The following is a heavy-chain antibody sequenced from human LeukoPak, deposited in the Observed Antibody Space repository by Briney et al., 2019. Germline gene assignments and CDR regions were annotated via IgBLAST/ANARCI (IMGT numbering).Heavy chain of an antibody. V-gene: IGHV1-69*13. CDR2: IIPIFGTA. CDR1: GGTFSSYA. Sequence: GASVKVSCKASGGTFSSYAINWVRQAPGQGLEWMGGIIPIFGTANYAQKFQDRVTITADESTSTAYMELSSLRSEDTAIYYCASRLYCSNIRCRNFPFAYWGQGTLVTVSS. D-gene: IGHD2-2*01. CDR3: ASRLYCSNIRCRNFPFAY. J-gene: IGHJ4*02.